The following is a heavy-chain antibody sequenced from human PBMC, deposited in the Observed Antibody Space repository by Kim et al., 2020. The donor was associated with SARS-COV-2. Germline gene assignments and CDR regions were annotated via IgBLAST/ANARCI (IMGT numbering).Heavy chain of an antibody. CDR3: AREGGGLRPWPLRDY. CDR1: GFTVSSNY. V-gene: IGHV3-66*01. CDR2: IFSDGSA. Sequence: GGSLRLSCAASGFTVSSNYMTWVRQAPGKGLEWVSLIFSDGSAYYADSVKGRFTISRDNSKNTLYLQVNSLRVEDTAVYYCAREGGGLRPWPLRDYSGQG. D-gene: IGHD3-16*01. J-gene: IGHJ4*02.